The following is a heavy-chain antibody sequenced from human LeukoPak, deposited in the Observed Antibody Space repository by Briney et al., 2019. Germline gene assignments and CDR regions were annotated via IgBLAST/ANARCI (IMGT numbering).Heavy chain of an antibody. J-gene: IGHJ5*02. CDR3: ARESGTGIGWFDP. CDR2: INHSGST. D-gene: IGHD1-26*01. V-gene: IGHV4-34*01. Sequence: SETLSLTCAVYGGSFSGYYWSWIRQPPGKGLEWMGEINHSGSTNYNPSLKSRVTISVDTSKNQFSLKLSSVTAADTAVYYCARESGTGIGWFDPWGQGTLVTVSS. CDR1: GGSFSGYY.